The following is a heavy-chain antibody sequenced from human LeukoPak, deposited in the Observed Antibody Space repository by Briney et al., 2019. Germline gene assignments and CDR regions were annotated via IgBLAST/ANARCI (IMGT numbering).Heavy chain of an antibody. CDR3: ARDVVVGNAFDI. V-gene: IGHV1-2*06. CDR2: INPNSGGT. J-gene: IGHJ3*02. Sequence: GSVKVSCKASGYTFTGYYMHWVRQAPGQGLEWMGRINPNSGGTNYAQKFQGRVTMTRDTSISTAYMELSRLRSDDTAVYYCARDVVVGNAFDIWGQGTMVTVSS. D-gene: IGHD2-21*01. CDR1: GYTFTGYY.